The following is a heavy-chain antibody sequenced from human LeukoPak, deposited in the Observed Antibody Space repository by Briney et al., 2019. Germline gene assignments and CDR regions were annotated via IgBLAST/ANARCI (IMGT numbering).Heavy chain of an antibody. J-gene: IGHJ4*02. CDR3: TTDADLGYCSSTSCPGNY. CDR2: IYSGGST. CDR1: GFTVSSNY. V-gene: IGHV3-53*01. Sequence: GGSLRLSCAASGFTVSSNYMSWVRQAPGKGLEWVSVIYSGGSTYYADSVKGRFTISRDNSKNTLYLQMNSLRAEDTAVYYCTTDADLGYCSSTSCPGNYWGQGTLVTVSS. D-gene: IGHD2-2*01.